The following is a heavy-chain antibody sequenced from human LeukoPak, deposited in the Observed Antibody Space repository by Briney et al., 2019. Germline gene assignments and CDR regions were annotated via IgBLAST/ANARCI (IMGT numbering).Heavy chain of an antibody. J-gene: IGHJ4*02. D-gene: IGHD3-10*01. CDR2: INPNSGGT. V-gene: IGHV1-2*02. Sequence: ASVKVSCKASGYTFTGYYMHWVRQAPGQGLEWMGWINPNSGGTNCAQKSQGRVTMTRDTSISTAYMELSRLRSDDTAVYYCAGMVRGTGGYWGQGTLVTVSS. CDR1: GYTFTGYY. CDR3: AGMVRGTGGY.